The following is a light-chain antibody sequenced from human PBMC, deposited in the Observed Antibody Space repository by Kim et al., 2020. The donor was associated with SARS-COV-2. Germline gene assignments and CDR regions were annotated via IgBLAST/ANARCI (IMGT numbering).Light chain of an antibody. V-gene: IGLV3-21*04. CDR2: YDR. CDR1: SIGSKS. J-gene: IGLJ2*01. CDR3: QVWDSSGDHRVV. Sequence: SYELTQPPSVSVAPGKTARITCGGNSIGSKSVHWYQRKPGQAPILVISYDRDRPSGIPERFSGSNSGNTATLTISRVEAGDEADYYCQVWDSSGDHRVVFGGGTQLTVL.